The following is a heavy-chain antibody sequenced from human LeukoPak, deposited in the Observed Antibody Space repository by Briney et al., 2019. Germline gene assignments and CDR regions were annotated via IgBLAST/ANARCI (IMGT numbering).Heavy chain of an antibody. J-gene: IGHJ4*02. D-gene: IGHD3-22*01. CDR1: GFTFSSYA. V-gene: IGHV3-30-3*01. CDR2: ISYDGSNK. CDR3: ARDAGPMIVVADY. Sequence: GGSLRLSCAASGFTFSSYAMHWVRQAPGKGLEWVAVISYDGSNKYYADSVKGRFTISRDNSKNTLYLQMNSLRAEDTAVYYCARDAGPMIVVADYWGQGTLVTVSS.